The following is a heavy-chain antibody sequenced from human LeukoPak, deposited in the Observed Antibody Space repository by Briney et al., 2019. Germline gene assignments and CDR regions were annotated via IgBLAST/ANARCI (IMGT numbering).Heavy chain of an antibody. Sequence: GGSLRLSCAASGFTFSTYAMTWVRQALGKGLEWVSSISGSSSYIYYADSVKGRFTISRDNAKNSLYLQMNSLRAEDTAVYYCARDGVGYCSGGSCYSNGMDVWGQGTTVTVSS. D-gene: IGHD2-15*01. CDR1: GFTFSTYA. CDR2: ISGSSSYI. V-gene: IGHV3-21*01. CDR3: ARDGVGYCSGGSCYSNGMDV. J-gene: IGHJ6*02.